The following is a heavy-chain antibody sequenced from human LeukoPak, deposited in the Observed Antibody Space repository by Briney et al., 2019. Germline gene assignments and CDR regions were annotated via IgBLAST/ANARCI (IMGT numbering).Heavy chain of an antibody. CDR3: ARERGIAAAGLIPDY. CDR1: GGSISSYY. V-gene: IGHV4-4*07. J-gene: IGHJ4*02. Sequence: PSETLSLTCTVSGGSISSYYWSWIRQPAGKGLEWIGRIYTSGSTNYNPSLKSRVTMSVDTSKNQFSLKLSSVTAADTAVYYYARERGIAAAGLIPDYWGQGTLVTVSS. CDR2: IYTSGST. D-gene: IGHD6-13*01.